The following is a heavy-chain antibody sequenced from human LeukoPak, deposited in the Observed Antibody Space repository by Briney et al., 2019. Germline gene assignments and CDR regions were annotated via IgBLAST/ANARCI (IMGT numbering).Heavy chain of an antibody. CDR3: AKDHYDSSGYHAPFDY. CDR2: ISGSGGST. V-gene: IGHV3-23*01. Sequence: GGSLRLFCAASGFTFSSYAMSWVRQAPGKGLEWVSAISGSGGSTYYADSVKGRLTISRDNSKNTLYLQMNSLRAEDTAVYYCAKDHYDSSGYHAPFDYWGQGTLVTVSS. CDR1: GFTFSSYA. D-gene: IGHD3-22*01. J-gene: IGHJ4*02.